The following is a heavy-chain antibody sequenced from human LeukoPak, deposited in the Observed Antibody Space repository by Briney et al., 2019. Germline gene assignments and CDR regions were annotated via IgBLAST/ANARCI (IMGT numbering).Heavy chain of an antibody. V-gene: IGHV3-7*03. J-gene: IGHJ6*04. CDR3: ARDGTDDFTGYYFAMDV. D-gene: IGHD3-9*01. CDR2: IKRDGREK. CDR1: GFTFSSYG. Sequence: GGSLRLSCAASGFTFSSYGMSWVRQAPGKGLEWVAHIKRDGREKYYADSVKGRFTISRDNDKNSLYLQMKSQRAEDTAVYCCARDGTDDFTGYYFAMDVWGKGTTVTVSS.